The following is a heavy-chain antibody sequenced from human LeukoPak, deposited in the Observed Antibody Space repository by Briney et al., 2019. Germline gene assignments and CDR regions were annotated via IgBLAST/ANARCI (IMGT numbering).Heavy chain of an antibody. J-gene: IGHJ2*01. Sequence: SETLSLTCTLSGGSLSNGNYYWSWIRQPPGKGLEWIGNMHYSGSTNYNPSLKSRVTISVDTSMNQFSLLLTSATAADTAVYYCARDSLLRGSGWDYWYFDLWGRGTLVTVSS. CDR3: ARDSLLRGSGWDYWYFDL. CDR1: GGSLSNGNYY. D-gene: IGHD6-25*01. CDR2: MHYSGST. V-gene: IGHV4-61*01.